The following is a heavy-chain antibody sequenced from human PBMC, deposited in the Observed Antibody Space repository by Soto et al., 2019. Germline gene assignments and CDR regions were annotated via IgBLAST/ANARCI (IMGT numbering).Heavy chain of an antibody. D-gene: IGHD6-19*01. CDR2: IRAYTGYT. J-gene: IGHJ4*02. CDR1: GYTFTSYG. Sequence: QVQLVQSGGEVRKPGASVKVSCKASGYTFTSYGVSWVRQAPGQGLEWMGWIRAYTGYTNYAQKFQGRVTITTDTSTSTAYMELRSLISDDTAVYYCARASDGYRSGWYVGYFDYWGQGTLVTV. V-gene: IGHV1-18*04. CDR3: ARASDGYRSGWYVGYFDY.